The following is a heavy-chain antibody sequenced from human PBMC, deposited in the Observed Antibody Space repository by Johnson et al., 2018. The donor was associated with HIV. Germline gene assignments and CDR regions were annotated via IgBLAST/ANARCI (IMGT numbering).Heavy chain of an antibody. CDR1: GFTFNRYG. Sequence: QVQLVESGGGVVQPGRSLRLACVASGFTFNRYGLHWVRQAPGKGLEWVATTSFDERGKYYTDSVKGRFTISRDNSKNALYLQLNSLRPEDTAVCYCARDGAMGGAATGALDLWGQGTMVIVSS. D-gene: IGHD2-15*01. J-gene: IGHJ3*01. CDR3: ARDGAMGGAATGALDL. CDR2: TSFDERGK. V-gene: IGHV3-30*04.